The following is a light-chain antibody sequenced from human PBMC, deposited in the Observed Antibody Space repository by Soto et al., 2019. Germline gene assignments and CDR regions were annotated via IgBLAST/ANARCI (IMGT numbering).Light chain of an antibody. CDR3: SSYTTSITVV. J-gene: IGLJ2*01. V-gene: IGLV2-14*01. CDR1: SSDIGGYNY. Sequence: QSALTQPASVSGSPGQSITISCTGTSSDIGGYNYVSWYQQHPGKVPKLMIYDVSNRPSGVSNRFSGSKSGNTASLTISGLQAEGEADYYCSSYTTSITVVFGGGTKLTVL. CDR2: DVS.